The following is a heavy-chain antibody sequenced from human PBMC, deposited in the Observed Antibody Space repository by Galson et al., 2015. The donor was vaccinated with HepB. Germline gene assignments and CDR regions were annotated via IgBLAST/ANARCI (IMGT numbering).Heavy chain of an antibody. CDR1: GGSISSYY. Sequence: ETLSLTCTVSGGSISSYYWSWIRQPPGKGLEWIGYIYYSGSTNYNPSLKSRVTISVDTSKNQFSLKLSSVTAADTAVYYCARGHYYYYYGMDVWGQGTTVTVSS. CDR3: ARGHYYYYYGMDV. J-gene: IGHJ6*02. CDR2: IYYSGST. V-gene: IGHV4-59*01.